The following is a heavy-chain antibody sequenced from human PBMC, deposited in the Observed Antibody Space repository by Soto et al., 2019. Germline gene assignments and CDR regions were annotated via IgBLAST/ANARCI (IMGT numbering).Heavy chain of an antibody. CDR3: AGDRVVDYGGLFLDY. CDR2: IYYSGST. CDR1: GGSISSGGYY. J-gene: IGHJ4*02. Sequence: QVHLQESGPGLVKPSQTLSLTCTVSGGSISSGGYYWSWIRQHPGKGLEWIGYIYYSGSTYYNPSLKGRVTISVDTSKNQFSLKLSSVPAADTAVYYCAGDRVVDYGGLFLDYWGQGTLVTVSS. V-gene: IGHV4-31*03. D-gene: IGHD4-17*01.